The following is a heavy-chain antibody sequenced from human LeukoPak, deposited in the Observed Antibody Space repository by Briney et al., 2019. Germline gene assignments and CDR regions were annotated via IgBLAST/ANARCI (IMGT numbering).Heavy chain of an antibody. D-gene: IGHD3-3*01. V-gene: IGHV1-69*13. CDR3: ARTSRVWSGYIYYYGMDV. J-gene: IGHJ6*02. Sequence: GASVKVSCKASGGTFSSYAISWVRQAPGQGLEWMGVIIPIFGTANYAQKFQGRVTITADESTSTAYMELSSLRSEDTAVYYCARTSRVWSGYIYYYGMDVWGQGTTVTVSS. CDR2: IIPIFGTA. CDR1: GGTFSSYA.